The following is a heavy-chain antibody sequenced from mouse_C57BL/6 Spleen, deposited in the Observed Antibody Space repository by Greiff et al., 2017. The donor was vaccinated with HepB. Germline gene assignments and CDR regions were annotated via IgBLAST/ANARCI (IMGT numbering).Heavy chain of an antibody. CDR1: GYTFTSYW. CDR3: AIESTTGYFDV. J-gene: IGHJ1*03. D-gene: IGHD1-1*01. Sequence: QVQLQQPGAELVKPGASVKVSCMASGYTFTSYWMHWVKQRPGQGLEWIGRIHHSDSDTNYNQKFKGKATLTVDNSSSTAYMQLSSLTSEDSAVYYCAIESTTGYFDVWGTGTTVTVSS. CDR2: IHHSDSDT. V-gene: IGHV1-74*01.